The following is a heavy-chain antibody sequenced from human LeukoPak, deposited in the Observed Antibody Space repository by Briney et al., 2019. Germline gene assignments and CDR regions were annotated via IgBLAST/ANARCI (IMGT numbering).Heavy chain of an antibody. CDR3: ARKTGGMDV. Sequence: GGSLRLSCAASGFTFSSYAMHWVRQAPGKGLEYVSAISSNEGSTYYANSVKGRFTISRDNSKNTLYLQMGSLRAEDMAVYYCARKTGGMDVWGQGTTVTVSS. CDR2: ISSNEGST. J-gene: IGHJ6*02. CDR1: GFTFSSYA. V-gene: IGHV3-64*01.